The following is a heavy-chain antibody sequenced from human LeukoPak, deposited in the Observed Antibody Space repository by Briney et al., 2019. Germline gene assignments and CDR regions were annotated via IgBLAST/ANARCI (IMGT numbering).Heavy chain of an antibody. Sequence: GSSVKVSCKASGGTFSNYAISLVRQAPGQGLEWMGGIIPIFGSANYTQKFQGRVTITADESTSTAYLELSSLKSEDTAVYYCAPSNGFDPWGRGTLVTVSS. J-gene: IGHJ5*02. CDR1: GGTFSNYA. CDR2: IIPIFGSA. CDR3: APSNGFDP. V-gene: IGHV1-69*01.